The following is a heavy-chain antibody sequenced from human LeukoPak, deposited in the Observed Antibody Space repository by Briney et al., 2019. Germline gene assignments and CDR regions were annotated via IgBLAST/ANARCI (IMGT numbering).Heavy chain of an antibody. Sequence: GASVKVSCKASGGTFSSFAVSWVRQAPGQGLEWMGGVIPIFGTANYAQKFQGRVTITADKSTSTAYMELSSLRSEDTAVYFCAREGALGYCSGGSCYLFDYWGQGTLVTVSS. CDR2: VIPIFGTA. CDR3: AREGALGYCSGGSCYLFDY. J-gene: IGHJ4*02. CDR1: GGTFSSFA. V-gene: IGHV1-69*06. D-gene: IGHD2-15*01.